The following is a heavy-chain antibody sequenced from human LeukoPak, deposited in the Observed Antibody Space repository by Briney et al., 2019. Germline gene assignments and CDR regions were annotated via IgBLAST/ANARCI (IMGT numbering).Heavy chain of an antibody. CDR2: MSGSTGRT. CDR1: GFTFSNFA. J-gene: IGHJ6*02. V-gene: IGHV3-23*01. CDR3: AKVMTNFYYYAMDV. Sequence: GGSLRLSCAASGFTFSNFAMSWVRQAPGKGLEWVSAMSGSTGRTYYADSVKGRFTISRDNPKNTLYLQMNSLRAEDTAIYYCAKVMTNFYYYAMDVWGQGTTVTVSS.